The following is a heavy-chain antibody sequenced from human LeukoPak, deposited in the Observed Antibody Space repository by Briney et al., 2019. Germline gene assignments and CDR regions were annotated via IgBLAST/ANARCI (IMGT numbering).Heavy chain of an antibody. CDR2: IYYSGST. CDR1: GGSVSSGSYY. J-gene: IGHJ4*02. V-gene: IGHV4-61*01. CDR3: ARKENVYCYFDS. Sequence: SETLPLTCTVSGGSVSSGSYYWSWIRQPPGKGLEWIGYIYYSGSTYYNPSLQSRVTMSVDTAKNQFSLKLRSVTAVDTAGYYCARKENVYCYFDSWGQGTLVTVSS. D-gene: IGHD2-15*01.